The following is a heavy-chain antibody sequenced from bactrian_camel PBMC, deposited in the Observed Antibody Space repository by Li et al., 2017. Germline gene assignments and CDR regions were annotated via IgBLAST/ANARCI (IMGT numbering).Heavy chain of an antibody. CDR2: VGTDREK. CDR3: AVGSSITLCSDSPRPYIY. V-gene: IGHV3S55*01. Sequence: VQLVESGGGSVQAGGSLTLSCAASGLGTRSYCMAWFRQTPEKEREAVAAVGTDREKTYAASVKGRFTISKGNANNTLHLQMNSLEDGDTAMYYCAVGSSITLCSDSPRPYIYWGQGTQVTVS. CDR1: GLGTRSYC. D-gene: IGHD2*01. J-gene: IGHJ4*01.